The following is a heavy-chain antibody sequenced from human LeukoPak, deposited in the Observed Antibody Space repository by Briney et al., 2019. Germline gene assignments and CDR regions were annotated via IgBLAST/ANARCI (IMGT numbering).Heavy chain of an antibody. CDR1: GGSISSFY. Sequence: PSETLSLTCTVSGGSISSFYWSWIRQPPGKGLEWIGYIYYSGSTNYNPSLKSRVTISVDTSKNQFSLKLSSVTAADTAVYYCARDVGPMVRGRAGIPRKYNWFDPWGQGTLVTVSS. CDR3: ARDVGPMVRGRAGIPRKYNWFDP. CDR2: IYYSGST. D-gene: IGHD3-10*01. J-gene: IGHJ5*02. V-gene: IGHV4-59*01.